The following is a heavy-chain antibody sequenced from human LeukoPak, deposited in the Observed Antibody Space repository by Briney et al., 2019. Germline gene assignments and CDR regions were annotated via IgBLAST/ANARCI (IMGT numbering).Heavy chain of an antibody. CDR1: GGSISSGGYY. CDR3: AREGYSSGPYYFDY. J-gene: IGHJ4*02. Sequence: SETLSLTCTVSGGSISSGGYYWSWIRQHPGKGLEWIGYIYYSGSTYYNPSLKSRVTISVDTSKNQFSLKLSSVTAADTAVYYCAREGYSSGPYYFDYWGQGTLVTVSS. D-gene: IGHD5-18*01. V-gene: IGHV4-31*03. CDR2: IYYSGST.